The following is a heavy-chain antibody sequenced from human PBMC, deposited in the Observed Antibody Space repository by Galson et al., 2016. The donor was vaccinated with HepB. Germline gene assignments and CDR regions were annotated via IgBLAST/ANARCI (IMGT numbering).Heavy chain of an antibody. CDR3: AKSLIVGPTMNWYFDL. Sequence: SLRLSCAASGFTFSSYVMSWVRQAPGKGLEWVSGIGGRGGSTYYADSVKGRFTISRDNSKNTLYLQMNSLRAEDTAVYYCAKSLIVGPTMNWYFDLWGRGTLVTVSS. CDR2: IGGRGGST. V-gene: IGHV3-23*01. CDR1: GFTFSSYV. D-gene: IGHD1-26*01. J-gene: IGHJ2*01.